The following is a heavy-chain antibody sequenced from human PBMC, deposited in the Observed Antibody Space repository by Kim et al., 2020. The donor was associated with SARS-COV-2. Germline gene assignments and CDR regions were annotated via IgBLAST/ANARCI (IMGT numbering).Heavy chain of an antibody. CDR1: GGSISSSSYY. Sequence: SETLSLTCTVSGGSISSSSYYWGWIRQPPGKGLEWIGSIYYSGSTYYNPSLKSRVTISVDTSKNQFSLKLSSVTAADTAVYYCASWGYSYGLVYSGLDFDYWGQGTLVTVSS. J-gene: IGHJ4*02. CDR3: ASWGYSYGLVYSGLDFDY. D-gene: IGHD5-18*01. CDR2: IYYSGST. V-gene: IGHV4-39*01.